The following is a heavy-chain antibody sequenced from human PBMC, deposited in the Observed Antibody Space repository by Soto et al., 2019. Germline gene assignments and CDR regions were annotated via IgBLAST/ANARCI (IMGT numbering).Heavy chain of an antibody. D-gene: IGHD3-10*01. V-gene: IGHV1-58*01. Sequence: SVKVSCKASGFTFTSSAVQWVRQARGQRLEWIGWIVVGSGNTNYAQKFQERVTITRDMSTSTAYMELSSLRSEDTAVYYCAADLYYGSGSYYNPKTYYYYGMDVWGQGTTVTVSS. CDR1: GFTFTSSA. CDR3: AADLYYGSGSYYNPKTYYYYGMDV. J-gene: IGHJ6*02. CDR2: IVVGSGNT.